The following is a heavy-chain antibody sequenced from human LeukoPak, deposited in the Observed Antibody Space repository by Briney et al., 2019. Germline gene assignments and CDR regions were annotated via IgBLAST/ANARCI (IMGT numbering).Heavy chain of an antibody. CDR2: ISSSGSTI. CDR3: ARGDRTTTSLDY. J-gene: IGHJ4*01. Sequence: GGSLRLSCAASGFTFSSYGMHWVRQAPGKGLEWVSYISSSGSTIYYADSVKGRFTISRDNAKNSLYLQMNSLRAEGTAVYYCARGDRTTTSLDYWGQGTLVTVSS. V-gene: IGHV3-48*04. D-gene: IGHD2-2*01. CDR1: GFTFSSYG.